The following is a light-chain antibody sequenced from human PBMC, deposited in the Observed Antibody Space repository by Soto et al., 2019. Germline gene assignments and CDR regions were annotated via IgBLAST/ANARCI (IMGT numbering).Light chain of an antibody. CDR1: QSISSW. Sequence: DIQMTQSPSTLSASVGDRVTITCRARQSISSWLAWYQQKPGKAPKLLIYNASSLESGVPARSSGSGSGTEFTLTVSSLQPDDFATYYCQQYNSYSPETFGQGTKVEI. J-gene: IGKJ1*01. V-gene: IGKV1-5*01. CDR3: QQYNSYSPET. CDR2: NAS.